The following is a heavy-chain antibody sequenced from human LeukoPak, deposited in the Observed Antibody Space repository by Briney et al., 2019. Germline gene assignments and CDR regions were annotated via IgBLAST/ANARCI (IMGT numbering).Heavy chain of an antibody. D-gene: IGHD6-6*01. J-gene: IGHJ4*02. CDR1: GYTLTELS. CDR2: FDPEDGET. V-gene: IGHV1-24*01. CDR3: ATEVYSSSANFDY. Sequence: VASVKVSCKVSGYTLTELSMHWVRQAPGKGLEWMGGFDPEDGETIYAQKFQGRVTMTEDTSTGTAYMELSSLRSEDTAVYYCATEVYSSSANFDYWGQGTLVTVSS.